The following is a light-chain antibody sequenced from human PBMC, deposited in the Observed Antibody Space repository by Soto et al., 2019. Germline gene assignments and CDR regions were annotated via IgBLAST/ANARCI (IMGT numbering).Light chain of an antibody. CDR2: DAS. CDR1: QSISSW. V-gene: IGKV1-5*01. J-gene: IGKJ1*01. Sequence: IRITLSVSAVSATNRDRVTITCRASQSISSWLAWYHQKPGETPKLLIYDASSLESGVPSRFSGSGSGTEFTLTISSLQPDDFATYYCQQYYSYPTLGQAAML. CDR3: QQYYSYPT.